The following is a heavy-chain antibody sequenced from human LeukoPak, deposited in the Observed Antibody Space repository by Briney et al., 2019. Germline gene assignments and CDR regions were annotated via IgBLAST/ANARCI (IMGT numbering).Heavy chain of an antibody. CDR2: ISGSGGST. CDR1: GFTLSSYG. D-gene: IGHD6-13*01. CDR3: AKDFVSSSWYEAFDI. Sequence: GGPLRLSCAASGFTLSSYGMSWVRQAPGKGLEWVSAISGSGGSTYYADSVKGRFTISRDNSKNTLYLQMNSLRAEDTAVYYCAKDFVSSSWYEAFDIWGQGTMVTVSS. J-gene: IGHJ3*02. V-gene: IGHV3-23*01.